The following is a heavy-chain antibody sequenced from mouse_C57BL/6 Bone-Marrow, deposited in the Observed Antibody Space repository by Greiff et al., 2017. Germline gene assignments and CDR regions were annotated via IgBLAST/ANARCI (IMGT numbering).Heavy chain of an antibody. CDR3: TTDDDVWYFDV. CDR2: IDPENGDT. D-gene: IGHD2-4*01. V-gene: IGHV14-4*01. CDR1: GFNIKDDY. J-gene: IGHJ1*03. Sequence: EVQLQQSGAELVRPGASVKLSCTASGFNIKDDYMHWVKQRPEQGLEWIGWIDPENGDTEYASKFQGKATITADTSSNTAYLQLSSLTSEDTAVYYCTTDDDVWYFDVWGTGTTVTVSS.